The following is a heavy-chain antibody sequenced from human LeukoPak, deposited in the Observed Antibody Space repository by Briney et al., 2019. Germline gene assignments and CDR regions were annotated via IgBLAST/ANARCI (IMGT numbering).Heavy chain of an antibody. V-gene: IGHV4-4*07. Sequence: SETLSLTCTVSGASITSSYCTWIRQPAGEGLEWIGRISTGGSTTYNPSFKSRVTMSLDTSKNQFPLNLTSVTAADTAVYYGARDQTYYSSSGYYYVAYFQHWGQGILVTVSS. CDR3: ARDQTYYSSSGYYYVAYFQH. CDR1: GASITSSY. D-gene: IGHD3-22*01. CDR2: ISTGGST. J-gene: IGHJ1*01.